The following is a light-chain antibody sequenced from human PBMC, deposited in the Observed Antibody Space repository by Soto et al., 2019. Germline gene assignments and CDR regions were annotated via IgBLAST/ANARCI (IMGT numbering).Light chain of an antibody. Sequence: QSVLTQPASVSGSPGQSITISCTGTSSDVGGYNYVSWYQQHPGKDPKLMIYDVSNRPSGVSNRFSGSKSGNTASLTISGLQAEDEADYYCSSYTSSSTLVVFGGGTQRTVL. CDR3: SSYTSSSTLVV. CDR1: SSDVGGYNY. J-gene: IGLJ2*01. V-gene: IGLV2-14*01. CDR2: DVS.